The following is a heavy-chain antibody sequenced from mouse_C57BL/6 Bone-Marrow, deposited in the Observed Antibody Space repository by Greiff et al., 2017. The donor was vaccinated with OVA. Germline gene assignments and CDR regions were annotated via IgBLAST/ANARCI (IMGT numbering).Heavy chain of an antibody. CDR2: FYPRDGST. Sequence: VQLQQSGPELVKPGASVKLSCKASGYTFTSYDINWVKQRPGQGLEWIGWFYPRDGSTKYNEKFKGKATLTVDTSSSTAYMELHSLTSEDSAVFFCARGGITTYGYFAVWGTGTTVTVSA. CDR1: GYTFTSYD. D-gene: IGHD1-1*01. V-gene: IGHV1-85*01. CDR3: ARGGITTYGYFAV. J-gene: IGHJ1*03.